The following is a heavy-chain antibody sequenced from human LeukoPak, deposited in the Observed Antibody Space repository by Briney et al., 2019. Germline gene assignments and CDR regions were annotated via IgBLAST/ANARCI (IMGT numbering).Heavy chain of an antibody. D-gene: IGHD5-18*01. CDR3: TRLGYSYAWYYYYYYMDV. V-gene: IGHV4-39*01. CDR1: GGSISSSSYY. CDR2: VFYSGST. Sequence: SETLSLTCTVSGGSISSSSYYWGWIRQPPGKGLEWIGSVFYSGSTYYNPSLKSRVTISVDTSKNQFSLKLSSVTAADTSVYYCTRLGYSYAWYYYYYYMDVWGKGTTVTVSS. J-gene: IGHJ6*03.